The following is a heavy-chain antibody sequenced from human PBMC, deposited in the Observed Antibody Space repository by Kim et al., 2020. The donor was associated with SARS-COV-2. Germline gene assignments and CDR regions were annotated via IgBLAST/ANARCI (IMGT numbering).Heavy chain of an antibody. D-gene: IGHD4-4*01. J-gene: IGHJ4*02. Sequence: SETLSLTCTVSGAPISSYYWVWVRQPPGKGLEWMATFFRSGSTSSNPSLKSRVTISADTSNHQFSLQLSSVTAADTAMYYCASWDYSDNAGLVHWGQGTLVTVSS. V-gene: IGHV4-59*13. CDR2: FFRSGST. CDR1: GAPISSYY. CDR3: ASWDYSDNAGLVH.